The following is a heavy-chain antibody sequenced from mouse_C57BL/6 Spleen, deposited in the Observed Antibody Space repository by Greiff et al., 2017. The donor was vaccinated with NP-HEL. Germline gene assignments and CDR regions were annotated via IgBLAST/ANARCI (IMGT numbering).Heavy chain of an antibody. CDR3: ARSLYGNYRFAY. J-gene: IGHJ3*01. Sequence: VQLQQSGPELVKPGASVKIPCKASGYTFTDYNMDWVKQSHGKSLEWIGDINPNNGGTIYNQKFKGKATLTVDKSSSTAYMELRSLTSEDTAVYYCARSLYGNYRFAYWGQGTLVTVSA. CDR2: INPNNGGT. D-gene: IGHD2-1*01. CDR1: GYTFTDYN. V-gene: IGHV1-18*01.